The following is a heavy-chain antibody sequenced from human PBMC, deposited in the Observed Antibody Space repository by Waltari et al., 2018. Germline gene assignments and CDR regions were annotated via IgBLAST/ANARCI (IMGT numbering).Heavy chain of an antibody. D-gene: IGHD6-13*01. CDR3: ARSLHIFRAAAGMFDY. J-gene: IGHJ4*02. CDR2: VYYSGST. V-gene: IGHV4-39*01. Sequence: QLQLQESGPGLVKPSGTLSLTCTVSDDSISSGDYYWGWIRQPPGKGLEWIGSVYYSGSTSYNPSLKSRVTIFVDTSKKQFSLKLSSVTAADTAVYYCARSLHIFRAAAGMFDYWGQGSLVTVSS. CDR1: DDSISSGDYY.